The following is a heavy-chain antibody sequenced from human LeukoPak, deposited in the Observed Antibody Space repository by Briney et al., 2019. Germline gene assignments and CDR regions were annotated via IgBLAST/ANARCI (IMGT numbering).Heavy chain of an antibody. Sequence: ASVKVSCKASGYTFSRYGINWVRQAPGQGLEWMGWINPYHGNTNYAQNLQGRVTMTTDTATSTAYMELRSLRSDDTAVYYCARDFEPADNPYFFYYMDVWGKGTTVTVSS. V-gene: IGHV1-18*01. D-gene: IGHD2-2*01. CDR2: INPYHGNT. CDR1: GYTFSRYG. CDR3: ARDFEPADNPYFFYYMDV. J-gene: IGHJ6*03.